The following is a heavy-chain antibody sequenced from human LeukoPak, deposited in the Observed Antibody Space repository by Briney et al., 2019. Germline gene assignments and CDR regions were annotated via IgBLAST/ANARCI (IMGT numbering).Heavy chain of an antibody. J-gene: IGHJ4*02. CDR2: INDSGTT. CDR3: ARDGFYDSSGYYYNWVFDY. V-gene: IGHV4-34*01. CDR1: RGFFSGYY. D-gene: IGHD3-22*01. Sequence: SETLSLTCDISRGFFSGYYWGWIRQPPGKGLEWIGDINDSGTTKYNPTLKSRVTISVDTSKNQFSLRLSSVTAADTAVYYCARDGFYDSSGYYYNWVFDYWGQGTLVTVSS.